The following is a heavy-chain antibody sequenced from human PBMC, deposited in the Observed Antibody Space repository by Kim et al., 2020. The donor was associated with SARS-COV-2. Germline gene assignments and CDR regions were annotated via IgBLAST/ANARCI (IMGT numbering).Heavy chain of an antibody. Sequence: GGSLRLSCAASGFTVSSNYMSWVRQAPGKGLEWVSVIYSGGSTYYADSVKGRFTISRANSKNTLYLQMNSLRAEDTAVYYCAREPMYYYDSSGYELVDYWGQGTLVTVSS. V-gene: IGHV3-66*01. CDR1: GFTVSSNY. CDR2: IYSGGST. J-gene: IGHJ4*02. CDR3: AREPMYYYDSSGYELVDY. D-gene: IGHD3-22*01.